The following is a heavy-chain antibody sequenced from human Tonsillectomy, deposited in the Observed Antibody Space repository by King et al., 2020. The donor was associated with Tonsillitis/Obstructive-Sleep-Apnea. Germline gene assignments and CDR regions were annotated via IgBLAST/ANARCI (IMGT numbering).Heavy chain of an antibody. J-gene: IGHJ4*02. Sequence: VQLQQWGAGLLKPSETLSLTCAVYGVSFSGYYWSWIRQPPGKGLEWIGEINHSGSTNYNPSLKSRVTISVDTSKNQFSLKLSSVTAADTAVYYCARCSGGSCYSDYWGQGTLVTVSS. D-gene: IGHD2-15*01. V-gene: IGHV4-34*01. CDR2: INHSGST. CDR1: GVSFSGYY. CDR3: ARCSGGSCYSDY.